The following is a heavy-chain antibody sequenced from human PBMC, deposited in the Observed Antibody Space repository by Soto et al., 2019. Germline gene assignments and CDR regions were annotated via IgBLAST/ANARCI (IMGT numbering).Heavy chain of an antibody. J-gene: IGHJ6*02. D-gene: IGHD3-22*01. CDR2: ISYDGSNK. CDR3: ARDRGYYDSSGYPWRSGYYYYGMDV. CDR1: GFTFSSYG. V-gene: IGHV3-30*03. Sequence: GGSLRLSCAASGFTFSSYGMHWVRQAPGKGLEWVAVISYDGSNKYYADSVKGRFTISRDNSKNTLYLQMNSLRAEDTAVYYCARDRGYYDSSGYPWRSGYYYYGMDVWGQGTTVTVSS.